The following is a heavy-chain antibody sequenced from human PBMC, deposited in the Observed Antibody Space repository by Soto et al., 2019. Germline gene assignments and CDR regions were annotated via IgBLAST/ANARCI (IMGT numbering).Heavy chain of an antibody. CDR1: GGTFSSYA. D-gene: IGHD3-16*01. CDR3: ARDSRGQFGAYYYYGMDV. CDR2: IIPIFGTA. J-gene: IGHJ6*02. V-gene: IGHV1-69*06. Sequence: QVQLVQSGAEVKKPGSSVKVSCKASGGTFSSYAISWVRQAPGQGLEWMGGIIPIFGTANYAQKFQGRVTITADKPTSTAYMELSSLRSEDTAVYYCARDSRGQFGAYYYYGMDVWGQGTTVTVSS.